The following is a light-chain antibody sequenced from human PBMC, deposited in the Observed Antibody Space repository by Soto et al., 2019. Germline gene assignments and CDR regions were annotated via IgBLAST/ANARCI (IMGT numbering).Light chain of an antibody. V-gene: IGLV2-14*01. Sequence: QSLLTQAASVSGSRGQSVTISCTGTISDVGGFNYVSWYQQHPGKTPKLLIYEVRNRPSGVSNRFSGSKSGNTASLTISGLQAEDEADYYCRSYTSSSSAVFGTGTKVTVL. J-gene: IGLJ1*01. CDR2: EVR. CDR3: RSYTSSSSAV. CDR1: ISDVGGFNY.